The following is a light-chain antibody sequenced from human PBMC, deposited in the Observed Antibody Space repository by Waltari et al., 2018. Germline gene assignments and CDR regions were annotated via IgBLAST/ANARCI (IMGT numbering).Light chain of an antibody. J-gene: IGKJ2*01. CDR1: QSVSSSY. CDR2: GAS. Sequence: EIVLTQSPGTLSLSPGERATLSCRASQSVSSSYLAWYQQKPGQAPRLLIYGASSRATGIPDRFSGSGSGTDFTLTISRLEPEDFAVYYCQQCYLTPYTFGQGTNLEIK. V-gene: IGKV3-20*01. CDR3: QQCYLTPYT.